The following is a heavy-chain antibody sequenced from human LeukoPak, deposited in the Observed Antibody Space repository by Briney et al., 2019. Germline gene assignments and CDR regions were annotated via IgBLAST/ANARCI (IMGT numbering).Heavy chain of an antibody. CDR3: AKDRQLSRSSLYYYYMDV. CDR1: GFTFSNYG. J-gene: IGHJ6*03. V-gene: IGHV3-30*02. D-gene: IGHD6-6*01. CDR2: IRYDGSDK. Sequence: GGSLRLSCAASGFTFSNYGIHWVRQAPGKGLEWVAFIRYDGSDKYYAGSVKGRFTISRDNSKNTLYLQMNSLTAEDTAVYYCAKDRQLSRSSLYYYYMDVWGKGTTVTASS.